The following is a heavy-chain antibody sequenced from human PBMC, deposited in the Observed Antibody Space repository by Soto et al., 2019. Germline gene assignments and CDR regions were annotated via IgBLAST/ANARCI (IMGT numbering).Heavy chain of an antibody. J-gene: IGHJ4*02. V-gene: IGHV1-18*01. CDR3: ARVDPRGVAVVRDY. CDR1: GNSFASHG. Sequence: ASVKVSCKASGNSFASHGFSWVRQAPGQGLEWMGWISGFNGQTNYALKFQGRVTLTTDASTSTAYMELRSLRSDDTAVYFCARVDPRGVAVVRDYWGQGTLVTVSS. D-gene: IGHD3-10*01. CDR2: ISGFNGQT.